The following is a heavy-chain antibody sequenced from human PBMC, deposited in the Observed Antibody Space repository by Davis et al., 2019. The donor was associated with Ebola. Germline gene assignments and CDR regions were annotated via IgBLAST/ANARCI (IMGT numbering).Heavy chain of an antibody. CDR3: ARDLRSAYYDSSGYYLYAFDI. V-gene: IGHV1-69*13. D-gene: IGHD3-22*01. Sequence: SVKVSCKASGGTFSSYAISWVRQAPGQGLEWMGGIIPIFGTANYAQKFQGRVTITADESTSTAYMELSSLRAEDTAVYYCARDLRSAYYDSSGYYLYAFDIWGQGTMVTVSS. J-gene: IGHJ3*02. CDR1: GGTFSSYA. CDR2: IIPIFGTA.